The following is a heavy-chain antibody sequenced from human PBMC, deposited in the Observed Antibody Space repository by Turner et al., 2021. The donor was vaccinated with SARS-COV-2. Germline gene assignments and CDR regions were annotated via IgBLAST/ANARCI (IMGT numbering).Heavy chain of an antibody. CDR1: GFTFSSYG. Sequence: QVQLVESGGGVVQPGRSLRLSCAASGFTFSSYGMHWVRQAPGKGLEWVAFIWYDGSNKYYADSVKGRFTISRDNSKNTLYLQMNSLRAEDTAVYYCAKNLIRHYQLLYPPNYYGMDVWGQGTTVTVSS. D-gene: IGHD2-2*02. V-gene: IGHV3-30*02. CDR3: AKNLIRHYQLLYPPNYYGMDV. J-gene: IGHJ6*02. CDR2: IWYDGSNK.